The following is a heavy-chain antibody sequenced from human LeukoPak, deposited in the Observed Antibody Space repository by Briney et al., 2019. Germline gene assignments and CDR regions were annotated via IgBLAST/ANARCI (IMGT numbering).Heavy chain of an antibody. Sequence: GGSLRLSCAASGLTFSSYNMNWVRQAPGKGLEWVSYISPSSSIIYYADSVRGRFTISRDNAKNSLYLQMNSLRDEDTAVYFCARDLTSGDYTVDYWGQGTLVTVSS. CDR1: GLTFSSYN. V-gene: IGHV3-48*02. CDR3: ARDLTSGDYTVDY. J-gene: IGHJ4*02. D-gene: IGHD4-11*01. CDR2: ISPSSSII.